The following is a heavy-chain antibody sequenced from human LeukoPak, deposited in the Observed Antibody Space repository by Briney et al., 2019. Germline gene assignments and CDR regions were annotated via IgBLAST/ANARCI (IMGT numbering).Heavy chain of an antibody. J-gene: IGHJ4*02. CDR3: ARVKDTGDY. D-gene: IGHD2-15*01. Sequence: GGSLRLSCAASGFTFSSYSMNWVRQAPGKGLEWVSYISSSSSTIYYADSVKGRFTISRDNAKNSLYLQMNSLRAEDTAVYYCARVKDTGDYWGQGTLVTVSS. CDR1: GFTFSSYS. CDR2: ISSSSSTI. V-gene: IGHV3-48*04.